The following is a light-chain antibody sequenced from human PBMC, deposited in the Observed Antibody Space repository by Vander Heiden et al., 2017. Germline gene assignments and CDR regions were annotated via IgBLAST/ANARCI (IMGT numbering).Light chain of an antibody. CDR1: QGISSY. Sequence: IRMTQSPSSFSASTGDRVTITCRASQGISSYLAWYQQKPGKAPKLLIYAASTLQSGVPSRFSGSGSGTDFTLTISCLQSEDFATYYCQQYYSYPLTFGQGTKVXIK. CDR3: QQYYSYPLT. V-gene: IGKV1-8*01. J-gene: IGKJ1*01. CDR2: AAS.